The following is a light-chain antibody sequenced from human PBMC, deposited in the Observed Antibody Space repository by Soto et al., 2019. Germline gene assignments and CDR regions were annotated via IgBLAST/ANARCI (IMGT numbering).Light chain of an antibody. CDR2: SNH. V-gene: IGLV1-44*01. CDR3: ATWDDSLNGRV. CDR1: SSNIGSKT. Sequence: QSVLTQPPSASGTPGQRVNISCSGSSSNIGSKTVSWYQQFPGTAPKVLIYSNHLRPSGVPDRFSGSKSGTSASLAISGLQSADEADYYCATWDDSLNGRVFGGGTKLTVL. J-gene: IGLJ3*02.